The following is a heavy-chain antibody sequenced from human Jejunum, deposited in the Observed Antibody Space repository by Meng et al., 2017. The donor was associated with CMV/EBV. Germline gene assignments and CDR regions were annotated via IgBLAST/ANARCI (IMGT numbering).Heavy chain of an antibody. CDR3: ARASQVAAISYYDYGMDV. Sequence: TSSHVHWVRQAPEQGLEWMGIINPSGGDTTYAQKFQGRVTMTRDTSTSTVYMELSSLRSEDTAVYYCARASQVAAISYYDYGMDVWGQGTTVTVSS. CDR1: TSSH. J-gene: IGHJ6*02. CDR2: INPSGGDT. D-gene: IGHD2-21*02. V-gene: IGHV1-46*01.